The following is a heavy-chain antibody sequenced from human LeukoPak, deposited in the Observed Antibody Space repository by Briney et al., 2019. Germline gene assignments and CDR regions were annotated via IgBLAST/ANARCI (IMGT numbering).Heavy chain of an antibody. J-gene: IGHJ4*02. D-gene: IGHD2-15*01. Sequence: PENSLRLSCAASGFTFGTYGMHWVRQAPGKGPEWVAVISYDGSNKYYAESVKGRFTISRDNSKNTLYLQMNSLRAEDTAVYYCAKDEGHCSGGSCYRQDYWGQGTLVTVS. CDR3: AKDEGHCSGGSCYRQDY. CDR1: GFTFGTYG. V-gene: IGHV3-30*18. CDR2: ISYDGSNK.